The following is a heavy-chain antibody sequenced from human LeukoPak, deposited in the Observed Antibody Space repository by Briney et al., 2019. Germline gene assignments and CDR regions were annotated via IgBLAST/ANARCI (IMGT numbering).Heavy chain of an antibody. Sequence: SVNVSCKASGGTFSSYAISWVRQAPGQGLEWMGGTIPIFGTANYAQKFQGRVTITADESTSTAYMELSSLRSEDTAVYYCARGCSGGSCYSPFDYWGQGTLVTVSS. CDR1: GGTFSSYA. D-gene: IGHD2-15*01. CDR3: ARGCSGGSCYSPFDY. V-gene: IGHV1-69*13. J-gene: IGHJ4*02. CDR2: TIPIFGTA.